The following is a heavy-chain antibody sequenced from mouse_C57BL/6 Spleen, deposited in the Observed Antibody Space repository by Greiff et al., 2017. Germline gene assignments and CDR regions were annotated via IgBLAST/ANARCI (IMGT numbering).Heavy chain of an antibody. CDR2: IRSKSNNYAT. Sequence: GGGLVQPKGSLKLSCAASGFSFNTYAMNWVRQAPGKGLEWVARIRSKSNNYATYYADSVKDRFTISRDDSESMLYLQMNNLKTEDTAMYYCVRPLQLRRGGDYAMDYWGQGTSVTVSS. D-gene: IGHD2-4*01. CDR3: VRPLQLRRGGDYAMDY. CDR1: GFSFNTYA. J-gene: IGHJ4*01. V-gene: IGHV10-1*01.